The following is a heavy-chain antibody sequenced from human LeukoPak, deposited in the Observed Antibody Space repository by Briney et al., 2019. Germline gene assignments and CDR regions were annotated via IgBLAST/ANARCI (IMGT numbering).Heavy chain of an antibody. V-gene: IGHV4-59*01. CDR1: GGSISSYY. CDR2: IYYSGSA. D-gene: IGHD3-3*01. Sequence: SETLSLTCTVSGGSISSYYWSWIRQPPGKGLEWIGYIYYSGSANYNPSLKSRVTISVDTSKNQFSLKLSSVTAADTAVYYCARSRFLEWLDPYYFDYWGQGTLVTVSS. J-gene: IGHJ4*02. CDR3: ARSRFLEWLDPYYFDY.